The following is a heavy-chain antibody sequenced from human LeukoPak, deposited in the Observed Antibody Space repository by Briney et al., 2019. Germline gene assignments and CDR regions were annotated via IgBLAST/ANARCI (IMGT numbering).Heavy chain of an antibody. CDR2: IDRDGSRI. J-gene: IGHJ4*02. D-gene: IGHD4-23*01. CDR3: VRGNDYGGPHY. Sequence: GGSLRLSCAVSGFTFSSYWMHWVRQAPGKGLVWVSRIDRDGSRINYADSVKGRFTISRDNRKNTLFLQMNSLRAEDAAVYYCVRGNDYGGPHYWGQGTLVTVSS. CDR1: GFTFSSYW. V-gene: IGHV3-74*01.